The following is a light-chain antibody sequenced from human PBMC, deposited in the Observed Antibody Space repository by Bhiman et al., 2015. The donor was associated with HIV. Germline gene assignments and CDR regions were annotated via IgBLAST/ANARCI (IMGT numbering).Light chain of an antibody. CDR2: DVS. CDR1: SSDVGTYNH. V-gene: IGLV2-14*03. CDR3: QSYDSSLSGWV. Sequence: QSTLTQPASVSGSPGQSITISCTGTSSDVGTYNHVSWYQQLPGKAPKLIIYDVSYRPSGVSDRFSGSKSGTSASLAIAGLQAEDEADYYCQSYDSSLSGWVFGGGTKLTVL. J-gene: IGLJ3*02.